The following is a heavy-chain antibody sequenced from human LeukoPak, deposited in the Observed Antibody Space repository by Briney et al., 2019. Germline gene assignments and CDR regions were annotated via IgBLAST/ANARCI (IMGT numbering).Heavy chain of an antibody. CDR3: AIDLPAPLRPLPY. CDR1: GFTFSSYG. V-gene: IGHV3-33*01. J-gene: IGHJ1*01. D-gene: IGHD2-2*01. CDR2: IWYDGSNK. Sequence: GRSLRLSCAASGFTFSSYGMHWVRQAPGKGLERVAVIWYDGSNKYYADSVKGRFTISRDNSKNTLYLQMNSLRAEDTALHHNAIDLPAPLRPLPYCGPGPLVTVSS.